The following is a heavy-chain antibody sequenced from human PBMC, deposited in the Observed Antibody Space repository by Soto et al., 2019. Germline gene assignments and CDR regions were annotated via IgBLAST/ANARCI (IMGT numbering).Heavy chain of an antibody. Sequence: QITLKESGPTLVKPTQTLTLTCTFSGFSLSASGVGVGWLRQPPGKALEWLAIIYWDDAKHYRPALKSSLPITKDPSKNQVVLPMTNMAPVDTAPSSWAPNGGGERILDYWGQGTLVTVSS. CDR3: APNGGGERILDY. V-gene: IGHV2-5*02. CDR2: IYWDDAK. D-gene: IGHD3-16*01. CDR1: GFSLSASGVG. J-gene: IGHJ4*02.